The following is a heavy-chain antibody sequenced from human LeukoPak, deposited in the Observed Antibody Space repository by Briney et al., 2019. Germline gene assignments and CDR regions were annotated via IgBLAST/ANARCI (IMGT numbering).Heavy chain of an antibody. CDR2: IWYDGSNK. CDR1: GFTFSSYG. V-gene: IGHV3-33*01. CDR3: ARASWELRPSGYFDY. Sequence: QPGGPLRLSCAASGFTFSSYGMHWVRQAPGKGLEWVAVIWYDGSNKYYADSVKGRFTISRDNSKNTLYLQMNSLRAEDTAVYYCARASWELRPSGYFDYWGQGTLVTVSS. J-gene: IGHJ4*02. D-gene: IGHD1-26*01.